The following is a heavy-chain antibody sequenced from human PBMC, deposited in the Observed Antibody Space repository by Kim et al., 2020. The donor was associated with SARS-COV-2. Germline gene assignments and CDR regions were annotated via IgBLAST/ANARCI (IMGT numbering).Heavy chain of an antibody. J-gene: IGHJ6*02. CDR2: IIPIFGTA. CDR3: ARGSGSGSIVVVPAARGYYYYYGMDV. CDR1: GGTFSSYA. Sequence: SVKVSCKASGGTFSSYAISWVRQAPGQGLEWMGGIIPIFGTANYAQKFQGRVTITADESTSTAYMELSSLRSEDTAVYYCARGSGSGSIVVVPAARGYYYYYGMDVWGQGTTVTVSS. V-gene: IGHV1-69*13. D-gene: IGHD2-2*01.